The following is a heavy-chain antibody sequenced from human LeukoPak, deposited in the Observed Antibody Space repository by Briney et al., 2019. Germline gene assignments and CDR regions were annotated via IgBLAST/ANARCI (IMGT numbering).Heavy chain of an antibody. V-gene: IGHV3-23*01. Sequence: GGSLRLSCAASGFTFSSFAMSWVRQAPGKGLEWVSAISSGAVTTYYADSVKARFTISRDNSKNTLYLQMNSLRVDDTAVYYCARRLNSVGGRDFYLWGRGTLVTVSS. CDR2: ISSGAVTT. CDR1: GFTFSSFA. CDR3: ARRLNSVGGRDFYL. D-gene: IGHD1-26*01. J-gene: IGHJ2*01.